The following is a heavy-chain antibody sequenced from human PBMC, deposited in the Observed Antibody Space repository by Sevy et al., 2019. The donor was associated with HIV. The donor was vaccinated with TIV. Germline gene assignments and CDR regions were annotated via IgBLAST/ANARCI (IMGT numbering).Heavy chain of an antibody. CDR3: TRGRNWNANYYYGMDV. Sequence: GGSLRLSCAASGFTFSSYDMHWVRQATGKSLEWVSTIGTAGEKYYPGSVKGRFTISRENAKNSLYLQMNSLRAGDTAVYYCTRGRNWNANYYYGMDVWGQGTTVTVSS. V-gene: IGHV3-13*01. D-gene: IGHD1-1*01. CDR2: IGTAGEK. J-gene: IGHJ6*02. CDR1: GFTFSSYD.